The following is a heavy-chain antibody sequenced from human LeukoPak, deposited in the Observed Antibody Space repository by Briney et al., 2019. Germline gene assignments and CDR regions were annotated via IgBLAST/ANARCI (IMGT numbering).Heavy chain of an antibody. V-gene: IGHV4-39*07. CDR1: GGSISSSSYY. CDR2: IYYSGST. D-gene: IGHD3-22*01. Sequence: NSSETLSLTCTVSGGSISSSSYYWGWIRQPPGKGLEWIGSIYYSGSTYYNPSLKSRVTISVDTSKNQFSLKLSSVTAADTAVYYCARTHASSGHRRGGFDPWGQGTLVTVSS. CDR3: ARTHASSGHRRGGFDP. J-gene: IGHJ5*02.